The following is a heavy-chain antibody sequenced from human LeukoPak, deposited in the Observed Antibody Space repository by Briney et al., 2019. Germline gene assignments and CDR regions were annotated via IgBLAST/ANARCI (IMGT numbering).Heavy chain of an antibody. J-gene: IGHJ4*02. CDR2: ISGRDEST. V-gene: IGHV3-23*01. CDR3: AKVTGTTNY. Sequence: GGSLRLSRAVSGLTFSNHALSWVRQAPGKGLEWVSAISGRDESTYYADSVKGRFTISRDNSKSTLYLQMSSLRAEDTAVYHCAKVTGTTNYWGQGTLATVSS. D-gene: IGHD1-1*01. CDR1: GLTFSNHA.